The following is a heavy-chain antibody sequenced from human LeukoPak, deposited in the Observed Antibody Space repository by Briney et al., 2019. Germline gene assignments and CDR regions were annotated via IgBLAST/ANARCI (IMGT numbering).Heavy chain of an antibody. V-gene: IGHV5-51*01. CDR2: IYPGDSDT. D-gene: IGHD4/OR15-4a*01. J-gene: IGHJ3*02. CDR1: GYTFTNYW. CDR3: ARHRRPFKGADAFDI. Sequence: GESLKISCRVSGYTFTNYWIGWVRQMPGKGLEWMGIIYPGDSDTKYSPSFQGQVTISADESISTAYVQWSSLKASDTAMYYCARHRRPFKGADAFDIWGQGTMVSVSS.